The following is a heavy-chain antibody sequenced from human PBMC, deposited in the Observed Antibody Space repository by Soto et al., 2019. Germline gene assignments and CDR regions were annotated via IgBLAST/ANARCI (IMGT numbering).Heavy chain of an antibody. D-gene: IGHD4-17*01. V-gene: IGHV1-69*06. Sequence: ASAKVSCKASGGTFSSYAISWVRQAPGQGLEWMGGIIPIFGTANYAQKFQGRVTITADKSTSTAYMELSSLRSEDTAVYYCARVMRVATVTVFDYWGQGTLVTVSS. CDR1: GGTFSSYA. CDR3: ARVMRVATVTVFDY. J-gene: IGHJ4*02. CDR2: IIPIFGTA.